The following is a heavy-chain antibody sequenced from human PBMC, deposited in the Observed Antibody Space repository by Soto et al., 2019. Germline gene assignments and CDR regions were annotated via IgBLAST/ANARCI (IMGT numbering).Heavy chain of an antibody. Sequence: GGSLRLSCAASGFTFSSYWMTWVRQAPGRGLEWVANIKKDGSGEYYVDSVRGRFTISRGNTKNSLYLQMSRLRIEDTAVYYCARDFLTFDYWGQGTLVTVSS. J-gene: IGHJ4*02. V-gene: IGHV3-7*05. CDR1: GFTFSSYW. CDR2: IKKDGSGE. CDR3: ARDFLTFDY.